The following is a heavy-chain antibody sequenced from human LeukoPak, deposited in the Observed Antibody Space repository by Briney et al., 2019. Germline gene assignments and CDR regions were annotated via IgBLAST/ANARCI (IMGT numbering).Heavy chain of an antibody. J-gene: IGHJ5*02. CDR2: INPNSGGT. D-gene: IGHD6-13*01. V-gene: IGHV1-2*02. Sequence: GASVKVSCKASGYTFTAYYMHWVRQAPGQGLEWMGWINPNSGGTNYAQKFQGRVTMTRDTSISTAYMELSRLRSDDTAVYYCARVSHSGYSSSWYNLLFFPAEFDPWGQGTLVTVSS. CDR3: ARVSHSGYSSSWYNLLFFPAEFDP. CDR1: GYTFTAYY.